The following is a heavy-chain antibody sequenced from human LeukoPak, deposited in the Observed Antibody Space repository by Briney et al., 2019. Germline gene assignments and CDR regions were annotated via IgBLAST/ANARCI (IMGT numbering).Heavy chain of an antibody. V-gene: IGHV3-30*18. CDR3: AKVGGVVIPGSY. D-gene: IGHD3-3*01. CDR1: GFTFSSYG. Sequence: AGGSLRLSCATSGFTFSSYGVHWLRQAPGKGLEWVAFISYDGNNKYYADSVKGRFTISRDNSKNTLFLQMNSLRADDTAVYFCAKVGGVVIPGSYWGQGTLVTISS. CDR2: ISYDGNNK. J-gene: IGHJ4*02.